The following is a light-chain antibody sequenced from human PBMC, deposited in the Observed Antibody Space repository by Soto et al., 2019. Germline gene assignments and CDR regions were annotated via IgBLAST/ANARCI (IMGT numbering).Light chain of an antibody. CDR3: ASYSTGDTLYV. V-gene: IGLV2-14*01. CDR1: SGDIGPYNY. J-gene: IGLJ1*01. Sequence: QSVLTQSASVSGSPGQSISISCTGTSGDIGPYNYVSWYQYHPGKSPKLLIFDVNSRPSGISNRFSGSKSGNTAYLTISGLQAEDDADYFCASYSTGDTLYVFGSGTKVTVL. CDR2: DVN.